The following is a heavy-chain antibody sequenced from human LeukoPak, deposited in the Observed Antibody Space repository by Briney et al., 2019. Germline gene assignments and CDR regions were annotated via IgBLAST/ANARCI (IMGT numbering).Heavy chain of an antibody. J-gene: IGHJ4*02. V-gene: IGHV3-23*01. Sequence: PGGSLRLSCAASGFTFRSHTMSWVRQAPGKGLEWVSTIGGRGGSIYYADAVKGRFTISRDNSKNTLSLQMNSLKAEDTAIYYCAKDAGGAGASTFDYWGQGTLVTVSS. CDR2: IGGRGGSI. CDR1: GFTFRSHT. D-gene: IGHD3-10*01. CDR3: AKDAGGAGASTFDY.